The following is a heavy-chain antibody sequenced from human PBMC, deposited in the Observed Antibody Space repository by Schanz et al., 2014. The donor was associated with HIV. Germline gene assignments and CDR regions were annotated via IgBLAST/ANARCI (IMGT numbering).Heavy chain of an antibody. CDR2: ISWNSGSI. CDR1: GFTFDDYA. CDR3: ARDVGAGANDY. D-gene: IGHD1-26*01. V-gene: IGHV3-9*01. J-gene: IGHJ4*02. Sequence: EVQLVESGGGLVQPGRSLRLSCEASGFTFDDYAMHWVRQAPGKGLEWVSGISWNSGSIGYADSVKGRFTISRDNAKNSLYLQMNSLRAEDTAMYYCARDVGAGANDYWGQGTLVTVS.